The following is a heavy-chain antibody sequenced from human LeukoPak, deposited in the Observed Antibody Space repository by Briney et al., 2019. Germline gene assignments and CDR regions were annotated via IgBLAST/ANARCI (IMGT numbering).Heavy chain of an antibody. V-gene: IGHV4/OR15-8*01. J-gene: IGHJ4*02. Sequence: TWVRQAPGKGLEWIGEVNLQGSTNYNPSLMGRVAISVDKSENHVSLQLTSVTAADTAVYYCAREGGPYRPLDYSGQGTLVTVSS. CDR2: VNLQGST. CDR3: AREGGPYRPLDY.